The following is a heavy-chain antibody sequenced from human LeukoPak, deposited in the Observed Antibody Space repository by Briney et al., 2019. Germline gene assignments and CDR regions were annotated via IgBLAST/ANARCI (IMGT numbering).Heavy chain of an antibody. CDR1: GFTFSRYS. Sequence: GGSLRLSCAASGFTFSRYSMNWVRQAPGKGLEWVSSISSSSSYIHYADSVRGRFTISRDNAKNSLYLQMNSLRAEDTAVYYCAELGITMIGGVWGKGTTVTISS. CDR2: ISSSSSYI. J-gene: IGHJ6*04. CDR3: AELGITMIGGV. V-gene: IGHV3-21*01. D-gene: IGHD3-10*02.